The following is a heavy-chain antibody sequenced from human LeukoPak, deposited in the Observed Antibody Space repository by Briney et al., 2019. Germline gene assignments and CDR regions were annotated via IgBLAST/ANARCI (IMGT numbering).Heavy chain of an antibody. J-gene: IGHJ6*02. CDR1: GGSISSYY. Sequence: SETLSLTCTVSGGSISSYYWSWIRQPPGKGLEWIGYIYYSGSTNYNPSLKSRATISVDTSKNQFSLKLSSVTAADTAVYYCARERGAVAGLFYYFYGMDVWGQGTTVTVSS. D-gene: IGHD6-19*01. V-gene: IGHV4-59*01. CDR2: IYYSGST. CDR3: ARERGAVAGLFYYFYGMDV.